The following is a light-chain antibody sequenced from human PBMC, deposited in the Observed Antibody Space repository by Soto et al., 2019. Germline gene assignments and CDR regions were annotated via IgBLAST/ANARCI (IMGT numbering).Light chain of an antibody. J-gene: IGLJ1*01. CDR1: SSDVGSYNL. Sequence: QSALTQPASVSGSPGQSITISCTGTSSDVGSYNLVSWYQQHPGKAPKLMIYEGSKRPSGVSNRFSGCKSGNTASLTISGLQAEDEADYYCCSYAGSSTLYVFGTGTQVTVL. CDR3: CSYAGSSTLYV. V-gene: IGLV2-23*01. CDR2: EGS.